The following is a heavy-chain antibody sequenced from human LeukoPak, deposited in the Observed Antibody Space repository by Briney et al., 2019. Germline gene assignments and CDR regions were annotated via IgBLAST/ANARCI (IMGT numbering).Heavy chain of an antibody. D-gene: IGHD6-13*01. J-gene: IGHJ5*02. V-gene: IGHV3-23*01. Sequence: SCKASGGTFSSYAMSWVRQAPRKGLEWVSSISGSGNTNYVDSVKGRFTISRDNSENTLYLQMNSLRAEDTALYYCATQRSAGQSIWFDPWGQGTLVTVSS. CDR3: ATQRSAGQSIWFDP. CDR1: GGTFSSYA. CDR2: ISGSGNT.